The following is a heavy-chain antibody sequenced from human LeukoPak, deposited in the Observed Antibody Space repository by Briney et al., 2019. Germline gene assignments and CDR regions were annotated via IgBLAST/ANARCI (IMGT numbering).Heavy chain of an antibody. Sequence: KPGGSLRLSCAASGFTFSSYSMNWVRQAPGKGLEWVSSISSSSSYIYYADSVKGRFTISRDNAKNSLYLQMNSLRAEDTAVYYCARDMRSSSDWFDPWGQGTLVTVSS. CDR1: GFTFSSYS. CDR2: ISSSSSYI. V-gene: IGHV3-21*01. D-gene: IGHD6-6*01. CDR3: ARDMRSSSDWFDP. J-gene: IGHJ5*02.